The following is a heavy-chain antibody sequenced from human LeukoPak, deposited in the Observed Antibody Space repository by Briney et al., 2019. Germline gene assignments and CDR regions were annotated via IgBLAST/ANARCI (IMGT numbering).Heavy chain of an antibody. CDR1: GYTFTGYC. V-gene: IGHV1-2*02. CDR3: ARALKDIVLVVYFDY. J-gene: IGHJ4*02. CDR2: INPNSGGT. Sequence: ASVKVSCKASGYTFTGYCMHWVRQAPGQGLEWMGWINPNSGGTNYAQKFQGRVTMTRDTSISTAYMELSRLRSDDTAVYYCARALKDIVLVVYFDYWGQGTLVTVSS. D-gene: IGHD2-8*02.